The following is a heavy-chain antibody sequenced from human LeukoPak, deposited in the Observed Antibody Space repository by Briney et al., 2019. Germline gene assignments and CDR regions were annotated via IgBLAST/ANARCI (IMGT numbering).Heavy chain of an antibody. V-gene: IGHV3-11*06. J-gene: IGHJ6*04. D-gene: IGHD2-2*01. CDR1: GFTFSDYY. CDR2: ISSSSSYT. CDR3: ARERGAVVPAAMHYYYGMDV. Sequence: GGSLRLSCAASGFTFSDYYMSWLRQAPGKGLEGVSYISSSSSYTNYADSVKGRFTISRDNAKNSLDLQMNSLRAEHTAVYYCARERGAVVPAAMHYYYGMDVWGKGTTVTVSS.